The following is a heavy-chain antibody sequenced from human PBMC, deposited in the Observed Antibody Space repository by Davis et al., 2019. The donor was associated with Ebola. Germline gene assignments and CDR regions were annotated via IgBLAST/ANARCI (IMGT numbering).Heavy chain of an antibody. V-gene: IGHV1-69*10. CDR1: GYTFTGYY. CDR2: IIPILGIA. CDR3: ARGNSHYDFWSGLDY. J-gene: IGHJ4*02. Sequence: SVKVSCKASGYTFTGYYMHWVRQAPGQGLEWMGGIIPILGIANYAQKFQGRVTITADESTSTAYMELSSLRSEDTAVYYCARGNSHYDFWSGLDYWGQGTLVTVSS. D-gene: IGHD3-3*01.